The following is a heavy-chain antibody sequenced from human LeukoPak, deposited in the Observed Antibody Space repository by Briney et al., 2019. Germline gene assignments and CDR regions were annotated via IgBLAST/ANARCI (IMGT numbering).Heavy chain of an antibody. CDR2: ISSSGSTR. Sequence: GGSLRLSCAASGVTFSDEYMSWVRQAPGKGVEWGSGISSSGSTRYYADSVKGGFTISRENAKNSLYLQMNSLRAADTAVYYCAREYYYDSSGLGSWGQGTTVTVSS. J-gene: IGHJ3*01. V-gene: IGHV3-11*01. CDR3: AREYYYDSSGLGS. D-gene: IGHD3-22*01. CDR1: GVTFSDEY.